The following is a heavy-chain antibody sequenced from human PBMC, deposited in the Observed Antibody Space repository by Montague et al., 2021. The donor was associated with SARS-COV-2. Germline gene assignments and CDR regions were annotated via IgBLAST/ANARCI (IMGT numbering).Heavy chain of an antibody. CDR2: VYYRGNT. J-gene: IGHJ4*02. Sequence: SETRSLTCTVSGGSISSDYWTWIRQPPGKGLEWIGFVYYRGNTYYSPSLRGRVTISVDTSSNHFSLTLSSVTAADTAIYYCARHYDHSSRVDSWGQGTLVTVSS. D-gene: IGHD3-16*01. V-gene: IGHV4-59*08. CDR3: ARHYDHSSRVDS. CDR1: GGSISSDY.